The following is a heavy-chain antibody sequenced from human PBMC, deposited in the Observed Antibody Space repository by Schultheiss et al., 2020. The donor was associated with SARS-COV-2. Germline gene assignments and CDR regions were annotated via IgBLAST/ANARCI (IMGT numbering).Heavy chain of an antibody. CDR1: GYTFTGYY. CDR2: IIPIFGTA. J-gene: IGHJ4*02. Sequence: SVKVSCKASGYTFTGYYMHWVRQAPGQGLEWMGGIIPIFGTANYAQKFQGRVTITADESTSTAYMELSSLRSEDTAVYYCARSRGGHSGSYSGFDYWGQGTLVTVSS. CDR3: ARSRGGHSGSYSGFDY. V-gene: IGHV1-69*13. D-gene: IGHD1-26*01.